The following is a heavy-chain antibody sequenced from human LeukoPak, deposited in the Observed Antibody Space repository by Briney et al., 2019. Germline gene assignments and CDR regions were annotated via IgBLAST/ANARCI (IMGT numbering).Heavy chain of an antibody. CDR3: TTGWVSNSNAFDI. CDR2: FDPDDGDR. D-gene: IGHD6-6*01. CDR1: GYNFAELS. J-gene: IGHJ3*02. V-gene: IGHV1-24*01. Sequence: ASVTVSCTVSGYNFAELSMYWVRQAPGKGFEWLGGFDPDDGDRVYAQKFQGRVTMTEDSSAETGYMELSSLTSNDTAVYYCTTGWVSNSNAFDIWGQGTLIIVSS.